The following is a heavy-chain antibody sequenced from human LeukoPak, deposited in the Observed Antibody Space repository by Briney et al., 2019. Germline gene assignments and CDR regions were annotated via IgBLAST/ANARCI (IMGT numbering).Heavy chain of an antibody. CDR1: GFMFSSYW. CDR3: AKSHITGYSSGWHFDY. CDR2: IKQDGSEK. J-gene: IGHJ4*02. D-gene: IGHD6-19*01. V-gene: IGHV3-7*01. Sequence: GGSLRLSCAASGFMFSSYWMSWVRQAPGKGLEWVADIKQDGSEKYYVDSVKGRFTISRDNAKNSLYLQMNSLRAEDTAVYYCAKSHITGYSSGWHFDYWGQGTLVTVSS.